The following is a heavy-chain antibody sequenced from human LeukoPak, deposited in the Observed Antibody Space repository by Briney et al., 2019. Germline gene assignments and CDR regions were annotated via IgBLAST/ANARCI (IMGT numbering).Heavy chain of an antibody. CDR3: AATRYNWDDPGYYFDY. V-gene: IGHV4-59*08. D-gene: IGHD1-20*01. CDR1: GGSISSYY. CDR2: IYYSGST. J-gene: IGHJ4*02. Sequence: SETLSLTCIVSGGSISSYYWSWIRQPPGKGLEWIGYIYYSGSTDYSPSLKSRVTISVDTSKNQFSLKLSSVTAADTAVYYCAATRYNWDDPGYYFDYWGQGTLVTVSS.